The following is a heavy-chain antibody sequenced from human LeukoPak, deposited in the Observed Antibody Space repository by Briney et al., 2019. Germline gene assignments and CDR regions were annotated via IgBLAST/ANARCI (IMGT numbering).Heavy chain of an antibody. Sequence: GGSLRLSCAASGFTFSSYAMHWVRQAPGKGLEWVAVISYDGSNKYYADSVKGRFTISRDNSKNTLYLQMNSLRAEDTAVYYCATTSGKVGAKFNFDYWGQGTLVTVSS. CDR2: ISYDGSNK. J-gene: IGHJ4*02. D-gene: IGHD1-26*01. V-gene: IGHV3-30-3*01. CDR1: GFTFSSYA. CDR3: ATTSGKVGAKFNFDY.